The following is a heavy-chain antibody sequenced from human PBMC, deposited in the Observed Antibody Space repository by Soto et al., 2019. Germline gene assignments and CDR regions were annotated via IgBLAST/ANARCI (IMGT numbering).Heavy chain of an antibody. CDR2: IIPIFAII. D-gene: IGHD3-16*02. Sequence: QVQLVQSGAEVKKPGSSVNVSCKASGGTFSIYAISWVRQDPGQGLEWMGGIIPIFAIINPAQKFQCRLTITADKATSTAYMELSSLRSEDTAVYYCARGEEVSPDHNIEAHYYYCMDGWGQGTTVAVS. CDR1: GGTFSIYA. CDR3: ARGEEVSPDHNIEAHYYYCMDG. J-gene: IGHJ6*02. V-gene: IGHV1-69*17.